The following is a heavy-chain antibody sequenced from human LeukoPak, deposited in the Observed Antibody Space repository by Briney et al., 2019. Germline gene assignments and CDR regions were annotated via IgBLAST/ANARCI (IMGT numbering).Heavy chain of an antibody. CDR1: GFTFSSYG. CDR2: ISYDGSNK. CDR3: AKGQLAVPFDY. J-gene: IGHJ4*02. V-gene: IGHV3-30*18. D-gene: IGHD6-6*01. Sequence: GGSLRLSCAASGFTFSSYGMPWVRQAPGKGLEWVAVISYDGSNKYYADSVKGRFTISRDNSKNTLYLQMNSLRAEDTAVYYCAKGQLAVPFDYWGQGTLVTVSS.